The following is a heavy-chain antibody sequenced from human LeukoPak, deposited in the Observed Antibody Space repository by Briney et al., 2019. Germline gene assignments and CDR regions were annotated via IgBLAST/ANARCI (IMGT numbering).Heavy chain of an antibody. CDR1: GFTFDDYG. J-gene: IGHJ4*01. CDR2: IKPDGCEK. D-gene: IGHD3-10*02. V-gene: IGHV3-7*01. Sequence: GGPLRPSFAASGFTFDDYGMSWLRQAPGKGPEWVAHIKPDGCEKYYVGSVKGRFIISRDDARNSLFLQMKNLRAQDTAVYYCAGLFGDVKNFWGQGTLVTVSS. CDR3: AGLFGDVKNF.